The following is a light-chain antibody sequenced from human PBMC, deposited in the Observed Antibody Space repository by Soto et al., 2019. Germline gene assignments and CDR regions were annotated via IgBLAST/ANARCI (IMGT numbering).Light chain of an antibody. CDR1: QGIRNN. CDR2: AAS. CDR3: LQDYIYPLT. V-gene: IGKV1-6*01. Sequence: AIEMTQAPSSLSASVGDRVTITCRASQGIRNNLGLYQQKPGKAPNLLIYAASSLQSGVPSRFSGSGSGTAFTLTIRSLQPEDFTTYSCLQDYIYPLTFGQGT. J-gene: IGKJ1*01.